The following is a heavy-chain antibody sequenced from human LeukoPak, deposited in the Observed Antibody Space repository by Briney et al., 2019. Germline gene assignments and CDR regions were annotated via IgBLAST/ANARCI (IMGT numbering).Heavy chain of an antibody. CDR2: IYSGGST. Sequence: GGSLRLSCAASGFTVSSNYMSWVRQAPGKGLEWVSVIYSGGSTYYADSVKGRFTISRDNSKNTLYLQMNSLRAEDTAVYYCARDPPYFYDSSGTYGMDVWGQGTTVTVSS. J-gene: IGHJ6*02. V-gene: IGHV3-53*01. D-gene: IGHD3-22*01. CDR1: GFTVSSNY. CDR3: ARDPPYFYDSSGTYGMDV.